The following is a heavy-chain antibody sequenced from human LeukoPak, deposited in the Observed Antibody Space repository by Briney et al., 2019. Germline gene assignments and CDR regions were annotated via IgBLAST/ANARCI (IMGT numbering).Heavy chain of an antibody. CDR2: IYENGGTT. D-gene: IGHD2-21*01. J-gene: IGHJ4*02. CDR3: AKDFRIGYSAHFDY. CDR1: GFTFRSHA. Sequence: HPGGSLRLSCVGSGFTFRSHAMSWVRQAPEKGLEFVSGIYENGGTTYYADSAKGRFSISRDNSKNTLYLQMDSLRGEDTAVYYCAKDFRIGYSAHFDYWGQGALVTVSS. V-gene: IGHV3-23*01.